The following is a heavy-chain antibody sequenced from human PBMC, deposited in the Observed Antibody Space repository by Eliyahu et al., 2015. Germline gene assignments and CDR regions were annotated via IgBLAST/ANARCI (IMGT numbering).Heavy chain of an antibody. J-gene: IGHJ4*02. CDR1: GFTFSNYA. CDR2: ISGTCDXT. CDR3: ARDTGYFNY. V-gene: IGHV3-23*01. D-gene: IGHD2-8*02. Sequence: EVQILESGXGLEQPGGSLRLSCAASGFTFSNYAMXWVRQGPGKGLGWVSAISGTCDXTYYADXVKGRFTISRDNSKNTLYLQMNSLRAEDTAVYYCARDTGYFNYWGQGTLVTVSS.